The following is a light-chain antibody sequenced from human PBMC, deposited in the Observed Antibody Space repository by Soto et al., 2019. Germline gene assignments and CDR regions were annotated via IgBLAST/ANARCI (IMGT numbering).Light chain of an antibody. CDR3: QVWDSSTVV. V-gene: IGLV3-9*01. CDR2: RDS. CDR1: NIGSKN. Sequence: SYELTQPLSVSVALGQTARITCGGNNIGSKNVHWYQQKPGQAPVLVIYRDSNRPSGIPERFSGSNSGNTATLTISRAQAGEEADYYCQVWDSSTVVFGGGTKLTGL. J-gene: IGLJ2*01.